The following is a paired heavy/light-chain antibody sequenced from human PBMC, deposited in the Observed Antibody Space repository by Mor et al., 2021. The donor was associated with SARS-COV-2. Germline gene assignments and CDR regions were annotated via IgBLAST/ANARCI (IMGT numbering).Heavy chain of an antibody. CDR3: ARACLYDILTGYPLPNYYYYYYGMDV. D-gene: IGHD3-9*01. CDR2: IIPIFGTA. V-gene: IGHV1-69*01. J-gene: IGHJ6*02. Sequence: QVQLVQSGAEVKKPGSSVKVSCKASGGTFSSYAISWVRQAPGQGLEWMGGIIPIFGTANYAQKFQGRVTITADESTSTAYMELSSLRSEDTAVYYCARACLYDILTGYPLPNYYYYYYGMDVWGQGTTVTVSS. CDR1: GGTFSSYA.
Light chain of an antibody. CDR3: MQGTHWPLK. Sequence: DVVMTQSPLSLPVTLGQPASISCRSSQSLVHSDGNTYLNWFQQRPGQSPRRLIYKVSNRDSGVPDRFSGSGSGTDFTLKISRVEAEDVGVYYCMQGTHWPLKFGQGTKVEIK. V-gene: IGKV2-30*02. CDR1: QSLVHSDGNTY. CDR2: KVS. J-gene: IGKJ1*01.